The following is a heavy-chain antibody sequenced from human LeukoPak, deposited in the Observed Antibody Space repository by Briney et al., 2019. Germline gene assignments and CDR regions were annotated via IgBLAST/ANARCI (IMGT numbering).Heavy chain of an antibody. CDR3: AILIVVVPAASIDDDAFDI. J-gene: IGHJ3*02. CDR1: GYTFTSYD. V-gene: IGHV1-8*03. CDR2: MNPNSGNT. Sequence: ASVKVSCKASGYTFTSYDINWVRQATGQGLEWMGWMNPNSGNTGYAQKFQGRVTITRNTSISTAYMELSSLRSEDTAVYYCAILIVVVPAASIDDDAFDIWGQGTMVTVSS. D-gene: IGHD2-2*01.